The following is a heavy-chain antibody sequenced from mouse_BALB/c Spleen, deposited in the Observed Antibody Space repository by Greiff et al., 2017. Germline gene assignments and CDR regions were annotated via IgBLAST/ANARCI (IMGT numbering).Heavy chain of an antibody. Sequence: EVHLVESGPGLVKPSQSLSLTCTVTGYSITSDYAWNWIRQFPGNKLEWMGYISYSGSTSYNPSLKSRISITRDTSKNQFFLQLNSVTTEDTATYYCARDEAFAYWGQGTLVTVSA. CDR3: ARDEAFAY. V-gene: IGHV3-2*02. CDR2: ISYSGST. CDR1: GYSITSDYA. J-gene: IGHJ3*01. D-gene: IGHD6-1*01.